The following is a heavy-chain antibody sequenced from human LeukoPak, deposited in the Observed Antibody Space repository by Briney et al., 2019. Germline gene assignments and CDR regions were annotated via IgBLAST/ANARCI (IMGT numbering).Heavy chain of an antibody. V-gene: IGHV3-33*01. D-gene: IGHD3-22*01. Sequence: PGGSLRLSCAASGFTFSSYGMHWVRQAPGKGLEWVAVIWYDGSNKYYADSVKGRFTISRDNSKNTLYLQMNSLRAEDTAVYYCARGTHYYDSSGYYYGYWGQGTLVTVSS. J-gene: IGHJ4*02. CDR3: ARGTHYYDSSGYYYGY. CDR2: IWYDGSNK. CDR1: GFTFSSYG.